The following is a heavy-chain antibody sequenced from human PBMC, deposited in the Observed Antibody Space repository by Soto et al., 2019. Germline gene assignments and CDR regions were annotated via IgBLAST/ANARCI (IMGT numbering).Heavy chain of an antibody. J-gene: IGHJ5*02. CDR3: AKDLYYYDFSLDDS. CDR1: GFTFSSYA. Sequence: GGSLRLSCTGSGFTFSSYAMHWVRLAPGKGLEWVAVVSYDGSIENYADSVRGRFTISRDNSKNTVFLQMNSLRVEDTAVYYCAKDLYYYDFSLDDSWGQGTLVTASS. V-gene: IGHV3-30*04. CDR2: VSYDGSIE. D-gene: IGHD3-16*01.